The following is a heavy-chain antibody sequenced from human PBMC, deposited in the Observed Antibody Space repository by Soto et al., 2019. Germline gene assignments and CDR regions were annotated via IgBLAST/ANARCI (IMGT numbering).Heavy chain of an antibody. J-gene: IGHJ5*02. CDR2: INHSVST. D-gene: IGHD3-10*01. CDR3: ARAGVRGVIITEPNWFDP. V-gene: IGHV4-34*01. Sequence: PSETLSLTCAVYGGSFSGYYWSWIRQPPGKGLEWIGEINHSVSTNYNPSLKSRVTISVDTSKNQFSLKLSSVTAADTAVYYCARAGVRGVIITEPNWFDPWGQGTLVTFSS. CDR1: GGSFSGYY.